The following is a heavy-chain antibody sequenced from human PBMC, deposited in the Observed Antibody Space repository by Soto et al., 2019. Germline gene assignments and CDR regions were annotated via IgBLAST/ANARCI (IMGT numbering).Heavy chain of an antibody. CDR3: ARDASGPFDC. J-gene: IGHJ4*02. V-gene: IGHV3-53*01. D-gene: IGHD6-19*01. Sequence: GGSLRLSCSVAGFTVSDSMSWVRQAPGKGLECVSFIHSDGSTHYTDSVRGRFTISRDNSKNTLYLQMDRLRVDDTAVYFCARDASGPFDCWGQGTLVTASA. CDR1: GFTVSDS. CDR2: IHSDGST.